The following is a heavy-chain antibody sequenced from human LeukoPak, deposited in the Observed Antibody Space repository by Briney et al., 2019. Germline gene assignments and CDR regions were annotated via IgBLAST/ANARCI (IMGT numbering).Heavy chain of an antibody. J-gene: IGHJ4*02. CDR2: IYHSGST. V-gene: IGHV4-30-2*01. D-gene: IGHD6-13*01. CDR3: ARSPPSSSWYPNKADY. Sequence: SETLSLTCAVSGGSISSGGYSWSWIRQPPGKGLEWIGYIYHSGSTYYNPSLKSRVTISVDRSKNQFSLKLSSVTAADTAVYYCARSPPSSSWYPNKADYWGQGTLVTVSS. CDR1: GGSISSGGYS.